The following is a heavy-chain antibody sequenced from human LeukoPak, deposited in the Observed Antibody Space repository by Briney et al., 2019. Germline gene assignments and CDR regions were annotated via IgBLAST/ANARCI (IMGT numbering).Heavy chain of an antibody. V-gene: IGHV3-21*01. CDR3: VRDLASSWFFDY. CDR2: ISSSSSYI. CDR1: GFTFSSYS. Sequence: PGGSLRLSCAASGFTFSSYSMNWVRQAPGKGLEWVSSISSSSSYIYYADSVKGRFTISRDNAKNSLYLQMNSLRAEDTAVYYCVRDLASSWFFDYWGQGTLVTVSS. J-gene: IGHJ4*02. D-gene: IGHD6-13*01.